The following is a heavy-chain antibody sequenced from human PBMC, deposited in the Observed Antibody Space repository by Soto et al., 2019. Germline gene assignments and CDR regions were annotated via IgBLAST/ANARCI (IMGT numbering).Heavy chain of an antibody. J-gene: IGHJ5*02. D-gene: IGHD4-17*01. V-gene: IGHV2-5*02. CDR3: AHRTTTVTWWFDP. CDR2: IYWDDDK. CDR1: GFSLTTSGVG. Sequence: QITLKESGPTLVKPTQTLTLTCTFSGFSLTTSGVGVGWIRQPPGKALEWLALIYWDDDKRYSPSLKRRLTTPQATSQNPVVLTMTNMDPADTAPYFCAHRTTTVTWWFDPWGPGTLVTVSS.